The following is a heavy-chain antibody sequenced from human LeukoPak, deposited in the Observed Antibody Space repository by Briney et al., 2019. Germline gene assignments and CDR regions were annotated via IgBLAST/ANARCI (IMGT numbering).Heavy chain of an antibody. J-gene: IGHJ4*02. D-gene: IGHD3-22*01. CDR1: GGSISSYY. CDR3: ASGADYYDSTPV. CDR2: IYYSGST. Sequence: SETLSLTCTVSGGSISSYYWSWIRQPPGKGLEWIGYIYYSGSTNYNPSLKSRVTISVDTSKNQFSLKLSSVTAADTAVYYCASGADYYDSTPVWGQGTLVTVSS. V-gene: IGHV4-59*01.